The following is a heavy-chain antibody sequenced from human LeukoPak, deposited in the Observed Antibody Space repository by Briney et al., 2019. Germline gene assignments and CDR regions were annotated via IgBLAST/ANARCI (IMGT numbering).Heavy chain of an antibody. CDR2: IWYDGSNK. V-gene: IGHV3-33*01. Sequence: GGSLRLSCAASGFTFSSYGMHWVRQAPGKGLEWVAVIWYDGSNKYYADSVKGRFTISRDNSKNTLYLQMNSLRAEDTAVYYCARPINYYYYYGMDVWGQGTTVTVSS. CDR1: GFTFSSYG. D-gene: IGHD5-12*01. J-gene: IGHJ6*02. CDR3: ARPINYYYYYGMDV.